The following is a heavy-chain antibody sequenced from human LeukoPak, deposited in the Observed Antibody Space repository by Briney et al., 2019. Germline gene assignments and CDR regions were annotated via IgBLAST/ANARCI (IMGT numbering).Heavy chain of an antibody. CDR1: GYTFSDYY. D-gene: IGHD3-22*01. CDR2: ITPNSGGT. J-gene: IGHJ4*02. V-gene: IGHV1-2*06. Sequence: ASVKVSCKASGYTFSDYYIHWVRQAPGQGLEWMGRITPNSGGTNYAQKFQGRVTMTRDTSISTAYMELSRLSSDDTAVYYYAREIDTSGHYYSGIGDYWGQGTLVTVSS. CDR3: AREIDTSGHYYSGIGDY.